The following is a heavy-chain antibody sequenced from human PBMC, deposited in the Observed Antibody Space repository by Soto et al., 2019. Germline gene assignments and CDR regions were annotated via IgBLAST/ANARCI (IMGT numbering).Heavy chain of an antibody. J-gene: IGHJ4*02. D-gene: IGHD6-13*01. Sequence: GPSVKVSCKASGYTFTSYGISWVRQAPGQGLEWMGWINPNSGGTNYAQKFQGWVTMTRDTSISTAYMELSRLRSDDTAVYYCAREGGRSSWPEGFDSGGKGTRVTVSS. CDR1: GYTFTSYG. CDR3: AREGGRSSWPEGFDS. V-gene: IGHV1-2*04. CDR2: INPNSGGT.